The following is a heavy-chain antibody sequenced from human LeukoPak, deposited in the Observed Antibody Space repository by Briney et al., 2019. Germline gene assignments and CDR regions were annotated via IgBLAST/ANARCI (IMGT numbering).Heavy chain of an antibody. CDR2: ISSRGSDI. CDR3: ARARGVSPAYYYDMDV. CDR1: RFTFSSYA. V-gene: IGHV3-48*03. J-gene: IGHJ6*02. D-gene: IGHD3-10*01. Sequence: PGRSLRLSCAASRFTFSSYAMSWVRQAPGRGLEWISYISSRGSDIYYADSVRGRFTISRDVAKNSLYLQMSSLRAEDTAIYYCARARGVSPAYYYDMDVWGQGTTVTVSS.